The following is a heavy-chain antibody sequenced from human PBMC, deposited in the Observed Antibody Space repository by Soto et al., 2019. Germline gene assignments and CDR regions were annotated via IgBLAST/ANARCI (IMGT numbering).Heavy chain of an antibody. V-gene: IGHV4-34*01. D-gene: IGHD2-2*01. J-gene: IGHJ5*02. CDR2: INHSGST. CDR3: ARSLVVPAATGYPNWFDP. CDR1: GGYFSGYY. Sequence: PSETMSVTCAVDGGYFSGYYWSWISKNTGKGLEWIGEINHSGSTNYNPSLKSRVTISVDTSKNQFSLKLSSVTAADTAVYYCARSLVVPAATGYPNWFDPWGQGTLVTVSS.